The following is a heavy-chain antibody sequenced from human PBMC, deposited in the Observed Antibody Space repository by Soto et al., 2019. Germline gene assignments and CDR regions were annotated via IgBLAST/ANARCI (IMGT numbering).Heavy chain of an antibody. V-gene: IGHV1-3*01. CDR3: ARELGCSGGSCYSYDAFDI. CDR1: GYTCTSYA. D-gene: IGHD2-15*01. Sequence: QVQLVQSGAEVKKPGASVKVSCKASGYTCTSYAMHWVRQAPGQRLEWMGWINAGNGNTKYSQKFQGRVTITRDTSASTAYMELSSLRSEDTAVYYCARELGCSGGSCYSYDAFDIWGQGTMVTVSS. J-gene: IGHJ3*02. CDR2: INAGNGNT.